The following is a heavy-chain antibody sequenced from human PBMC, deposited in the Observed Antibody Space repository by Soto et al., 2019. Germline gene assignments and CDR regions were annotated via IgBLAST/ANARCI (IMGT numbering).Heavy chain of an antibody. CDR2: IDWDDDK. V-gene: IGHV2-70*11. CDR3: ARIGSSGWYYGMDV. J-gene: IGHJ6*02. CDR1: GFSLSTSGMC. D-gene: IGHD6-19*01. Sequence: SGPTLVNPTQTLTLTCTFSGFSLSTSGMCVSWIRQPPGKALEWLARIDWDDDKYYSTSLKTRLTISKDTSKNQVVLTMTNMDPVDTATYYCARIGSSGWYYGMDVWGQGTTVTVSS.